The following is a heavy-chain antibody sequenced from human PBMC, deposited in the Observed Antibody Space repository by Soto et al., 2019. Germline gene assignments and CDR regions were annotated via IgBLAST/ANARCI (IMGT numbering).Heavy chain of an antibody. CDR2: INPRSGGT. Sequence: ASVKVSCKASGYTFTVYYMHWVRQAPGQGLEWMGWINPRSGGTMYPQKFQGRVTMTWDTSISTAYMALTRLRSDDTAVYYCARDLAKGGGSAGFDYWGQGTLVTVSS. J-gene: IGHJ4*02. CDR1: GYTFTVYY. D-gene: IGHD1-26*01. CDR3: ARDLAKGGGSAGFDY. V-gene: IGHV1-2*02.